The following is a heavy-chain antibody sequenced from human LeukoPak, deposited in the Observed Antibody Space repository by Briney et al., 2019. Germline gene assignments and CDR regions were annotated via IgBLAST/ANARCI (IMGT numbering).Heavy chain of an antibody. D-gene: IGHD6-19*01. J-gene: IGHJ4*02. V-gene: IGHV4-4*02. CDR3: ARSAGWRSLDY. CDR2: ISHSGST. CDR1: GASISSSNW. Sequence: SETLSLTCVVSGASISSSNWWSWVRQPPEKGLEWIGEISHSGSTKYTPSLKSRVTISMDKSKNQFSLKLSSVTAADTAVYYCARSAGWRSLDYWGQGALVTVSS.